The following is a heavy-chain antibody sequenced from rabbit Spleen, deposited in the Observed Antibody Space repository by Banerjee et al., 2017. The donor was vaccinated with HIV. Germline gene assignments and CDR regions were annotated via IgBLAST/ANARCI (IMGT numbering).Heavy chain of an antibody. D-gene: IGHD6-1*01. CDR1: GFDFNNYY. CDR2: TEPIFGTT. Sequence: QSLEESGGGLVQPGESLTLSCKASGFDFNNYYMTWVRQAPGKGLEWIGLTEPIFGTTYYANWVNGRFTISSHNAQNTLYLQLKSLTAADTATYFCARVGDVGVYGYATLWGPGTLVTVS. CDR3: ARVGDVGVYGYATL. J-gene: IGHJ4*01. V-gene: IGHV1S7*01.